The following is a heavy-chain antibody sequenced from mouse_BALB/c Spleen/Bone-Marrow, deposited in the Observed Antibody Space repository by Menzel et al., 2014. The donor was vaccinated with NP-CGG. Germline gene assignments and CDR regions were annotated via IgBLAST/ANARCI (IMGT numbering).Heavy chain of an antibody. Sequence: VQLQQSGAELVKPGASVKLSCKASGYTFTSYYMFWVKQRPGQGLEWIGEINPSNGGTVFNEKVKIKVTLTVDKSSSTAYMQLSGLTSEDSAVYYCTRSAGTGFAYWGQGTLVTVSA. V-gene: IGHV1S81*02. CDR3: TRSAGTGFAY. J-gene: IGHJ3*01. D-gene: IGHD3-3*01. CDR1: GYTFTSYY. CDR2: INPSNGGT.